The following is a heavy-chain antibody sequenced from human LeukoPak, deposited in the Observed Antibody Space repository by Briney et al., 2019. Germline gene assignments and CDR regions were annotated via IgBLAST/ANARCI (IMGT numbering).Heavy chain of an antibody. V-gene: IGHV3-23*01. CDR3: AKANNYYDSSGYDPY. D-gene: IGHD3-22*01. J-gene: IGHJ4*02. Sequence: GGSLRLSCAASGFTFSNDWMSWVRQAPGKGLEWVSAISGSGGSTYYADSVKGRFTISRDNSKNTLYLQMNSLRAEDTAVYYCAKANNYYDSSGYDPYWGQGTLVTVSS. CDR2: ISGSGGST. CDR1: GFTFSNDW.